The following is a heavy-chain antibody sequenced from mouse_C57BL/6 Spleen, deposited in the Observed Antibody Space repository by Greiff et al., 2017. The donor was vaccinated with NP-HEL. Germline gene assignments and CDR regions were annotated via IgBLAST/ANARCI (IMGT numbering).Heavy chain of an antibody. CDR3: ARHDYYGSSDY. J-gene: IGHJ2*01. CDR1: GFTFSSYT. D-gene: IGHD1-1*01. CDR2: ISGGGGNT. Sequence: DVKLVESGGGLVKPGGSLKLSCAASGFTFSSYTMSWVRQTPEKRLEWVATISGGGGNTYYPDSVKGRFTISRDNAKNTLYLQMSSLRSEDTALYYCARHDYYGSSDYWGQGTTLTVSS. V-gene: IGHV5-9*01.